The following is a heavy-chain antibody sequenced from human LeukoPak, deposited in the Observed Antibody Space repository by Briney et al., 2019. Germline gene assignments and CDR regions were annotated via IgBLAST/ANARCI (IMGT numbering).Heavy chain of an antibody. CDR2: INSDGSTT. D-gene: IGHD3-10*01. CDR3: ARDLTGNVLDY. J-gene: IGHJ4*02. V-gene: IGHV3-74*01. Sequence: GGSLRLSCAASGFTFSSAWMHWVRQAPGKGLVWVSRINSDGSTTSYADPVKGRFTISRDNAKNTLYLQMNSLRAEDTAVYYCARDLTGNVLDYWGQGTPVTISS. CDR1: GFTFSSAW.